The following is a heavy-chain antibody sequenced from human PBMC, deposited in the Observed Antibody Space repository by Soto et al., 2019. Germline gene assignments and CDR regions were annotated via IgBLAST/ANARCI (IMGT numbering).Heavy chain of an antibody. Sequence: GGSLRLSCAASGFTFSHAWMSWVRQAPGKGLEWVGRIRSKGDGGTTDYAAPVKGRFTISGDDSKNTLFLQMNSLKAEDTAVYYCATDQAGGYFYYYGMVVWGQGTTVTVSS. J-gene: IGHJ6*02. D-gene: IGHD2-15*01. V-gene: IGHV3-15*01. CDR3: ATDQAGGYFYYYGMVV. CDR2: IRSKGDGGTT. CDR1: GFTFSHAW.